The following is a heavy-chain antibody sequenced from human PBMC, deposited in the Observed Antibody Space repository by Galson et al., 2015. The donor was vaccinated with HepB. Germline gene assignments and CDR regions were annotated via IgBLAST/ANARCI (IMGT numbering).Heavy chain of an antibody. CDR2: ISSSSSTI. J-gene: IGHJ4*02. V-gene: IGHV3-48*04. Sequence: SLRLSCAASGFTFSSYSMNWVRQAPGKGLEWVSYISSSSSTIYYADSVKGRFTISRDNAKNSLYLQMNSLRAEDTAVYYCARVEAVAGTVDLWVDYWGQGTLVTVSS. D-gene: IGHD6-19*01. CDR1: GFTFSSYS. CDR3: ARVEAVAGTVDLWVDY.